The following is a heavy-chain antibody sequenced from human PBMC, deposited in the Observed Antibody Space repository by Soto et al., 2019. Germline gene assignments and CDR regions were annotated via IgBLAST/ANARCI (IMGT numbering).Heavy chain of an antibody. CDR3: ARADCSSTSCDSDDAFDI. J-gene: IGHJ3*02. D-gene: IGHD2-2*01. Sequence: SVKVSCKASGGTFSSYTISWVRQAPGQGLEWMGRIIPILGIANYAQKFQGRVTITADKSTSTAYMELSSLRSEDTAVYYCARADCSSTSCDSDDAFDIWGQGTMVTVSS. CDR1: GGTFSSYT. CDR2: IIPILGIA. V-gene: IGHV1-69*02.